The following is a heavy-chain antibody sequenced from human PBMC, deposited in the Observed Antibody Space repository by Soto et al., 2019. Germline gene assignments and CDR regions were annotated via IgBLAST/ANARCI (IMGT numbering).Heavy chain of an antibody. J-gene: IGHJ5*02. V-gene: IGHV4-31*03. CDR1: GGSISSGGYY. Sequence: SETLSLTCTVSGGSISSGGYYWSWIRQHPGKGLEWIGYIYYSGSTYYNPSLKSRVTISVDTSKNQFSLKLSSVTAADTAVYYCARGFADRFLEWFSWFDPWGQGTLVTVSS. D-gene: IGHD3-3*01. CDR2: IYYSGST. CDR3: ARGFADRFLEWFSWFDP.